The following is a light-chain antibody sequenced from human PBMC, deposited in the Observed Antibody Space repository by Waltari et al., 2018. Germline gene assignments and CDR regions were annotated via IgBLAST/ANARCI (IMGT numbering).Light chain of an antibody. CDR2: DAS. CDR1: QSVSSY. J-gene: IGKJ4*01. CDR3: QQRSNWPPIT. Sequence: EIVLTQSPATLSLSPGERATLSCRASQSVSSYLAWYQQKPGQAPRLLLYDASNGATGIPARFSGSGSGTDFTLTISSLEPEDFAVYYCQQRSNWPPITFGGGTKVEIK. V-gene: IGKV3-11*01.